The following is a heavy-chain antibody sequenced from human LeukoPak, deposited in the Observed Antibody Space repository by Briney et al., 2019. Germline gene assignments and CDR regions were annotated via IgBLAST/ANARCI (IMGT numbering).Heavy chain of an antibody. V-gene: IGHV3-30-3*01. CDR3: ARGSWRLVRGAASFES. CDR1: GFTFTSYA. Sequence: GGSLRLSCAASGFTFTSYAMHGVRQAAGKGLEWVAVISYDGSNKYYADSVKGRFTISRDNSKNTLYLQMNSLRAEDTAVYYCARGSWRLVRGAASFESWGQGTPVTVSS. J-gene: IGHJ4*02. D-gene: IGHD3-10*01. CDR2: ISYDGSNK.